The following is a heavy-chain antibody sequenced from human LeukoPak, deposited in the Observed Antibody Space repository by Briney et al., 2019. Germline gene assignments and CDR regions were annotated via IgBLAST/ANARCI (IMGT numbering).Heavy chain of an antibody. CDR2: ISAYNGNT. CDR3: ARRSMVRGLGYYGMDV. Sequence: GASVKVSCKASGYTFTSYGISWVRQAPGQGLEWMGWISAYNGNTNYAQKLQGRVTMTTGTSTSTAYMELRSLRSDDTAVYYCARRSMVRGLGYYGMDVWGKGTTVTVSS. D-gene: IGHD3-10*01. CDR1: GYTFTSYG. V-gene: IGHV1-18*04. J-gene: IGHJ6*04.